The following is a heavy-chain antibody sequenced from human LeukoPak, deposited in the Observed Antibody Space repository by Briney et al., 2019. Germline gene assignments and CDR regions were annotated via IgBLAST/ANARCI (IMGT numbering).Heavy chain of an antibody. D-gene: IGHD3-3*01. V-gene: IGHV3-48*03. CDR3: ARDSYDFWSGYYPDYYYYMDV. J-gene: IGHJ6*03. CDR1: GFTFSSYE. Sequence: PGGSLRLSCAASGFTFSSYEMNLVRQAPGKGLEWVSYISSSGSTIYYADSVKRRFTISRDNAKKSLYLQMNSLRAEDTAVYYCARDSYDFWSGYYPDYYYYMDVWGKGTTVTVSS. CDR2: ISSSGSTI.